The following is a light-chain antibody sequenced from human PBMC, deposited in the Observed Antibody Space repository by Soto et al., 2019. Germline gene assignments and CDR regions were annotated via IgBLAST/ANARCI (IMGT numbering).Light chain of an antibody. Sequence: DIVVTQSPATLSASPGERVTLSCRASQFVSSRLAWYQRRPGQVPRLLIYDTSTRPPGISARFSGSGSGTEFTLTISSLQSEDFAVYYCQEYIQWPPGMFGPGTTVDIK. CDR1: QFVSSR. V-gene: IGKV3-15*01. J-gene: IGKJ1*01. CDR2: DTS. CDR3: QEYIQWPPGM.